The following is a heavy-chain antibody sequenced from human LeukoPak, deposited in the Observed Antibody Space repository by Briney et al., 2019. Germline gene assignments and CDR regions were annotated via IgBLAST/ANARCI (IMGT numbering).Heavy chain of an antibody. CDR1: GFTFSSYA. CDR2: ISYDGSNK. V-gene: IGHV3-30-3*01. J-gene: IGHJ6*02. D-gene: IGHD3-10*01. CDR3: ATLPYGSGSYYINYYYGMDV. Sequence: GGSLRLSCAASGFTFSSYAMHWVRQAPGKGLEWVAVISYDGSNKYYADSVKGRFTISRDNSKNTLYLQMNSLRAEDTAVYYCATLPYGSGSYYINYYYGMDVWGQGTTVTVPS.